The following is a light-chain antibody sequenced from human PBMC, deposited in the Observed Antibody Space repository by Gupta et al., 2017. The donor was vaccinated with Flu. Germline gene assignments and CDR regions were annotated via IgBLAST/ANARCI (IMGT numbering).Light chain of an antibody. CDR1: SGHSSYI. CDR2: LEGSGSY. CDR3: ETWDSNTHV. Sequence: VKLTCTLSSGHSSYIIAWHQQQPGKAPRYLMRLEGSGSYNTGSGVPDRFSGSSSGADRYLTISNLQAEDEADYYCETWDSNTHVFGTGTKVTVL. V-gene: IGLV4-60*03. J-gene: IGLJ1*01.